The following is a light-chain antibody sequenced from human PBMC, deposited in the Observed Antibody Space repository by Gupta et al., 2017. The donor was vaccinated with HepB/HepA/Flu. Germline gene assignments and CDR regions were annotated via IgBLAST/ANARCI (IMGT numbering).Light chain of an antibody. CDR3: QHYNELPLT. CDR2: GAF. V-gene: IGKV3-15*01. J-gene: IGKJ4*01. CDR1: QSVDTN. Sequence: EVVMTQSPVSLSVSPGERATLSCRASQSVDTNLAWYQQKPGQAPRLLSYGAFHRATGVPARFSGSGSGTDFTLTISSLQSEDFAVYYRQHYNELPLTVGGGTKVDIK.